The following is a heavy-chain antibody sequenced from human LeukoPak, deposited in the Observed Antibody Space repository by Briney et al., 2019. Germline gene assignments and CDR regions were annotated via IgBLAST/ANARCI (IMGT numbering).Heavy chain of an antibody. CDR1: GVSISSSSYY. CDR2: IYYSGST. Sequence: SENLSLNCTVSGVSISSSSYYWGWIRQPPGKGLEWIGSIYYSGSTYYNPSLKSRVTISVDTSKNQFSLKLSSVTAADTAVYYCARQGVGSTSPNNWFDPWGQGTLVTVSS. D-gene: IGHD2-2*01. V-gene: IGHV4-39*01. J-gene: IGHJ5*02. CDR3: ARQGVGSTSPNNWFDP.